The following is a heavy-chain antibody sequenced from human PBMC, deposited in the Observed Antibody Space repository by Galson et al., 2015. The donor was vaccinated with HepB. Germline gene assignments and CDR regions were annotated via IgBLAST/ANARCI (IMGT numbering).Heavy chain of an antibody. V-gene: IGHV3-30*14. CDR2: ISYDGSNK. CDR1: GFTFSSYV. CDR3: ARDYRYSIGWAPWPFDY. J-gene: IGHJ4*02. Sequence: SLRLSCAASGFTFSSYVMHWVRQAPGKGLEWVAVISYDGSNKYYADSVKGRFTISRDNSKNTLYLQMNSLRAEDTAVYYCARDYRYSIGWAPWPFDYWGQGTLVTVSS. D-gene: IGHD6-19*01.